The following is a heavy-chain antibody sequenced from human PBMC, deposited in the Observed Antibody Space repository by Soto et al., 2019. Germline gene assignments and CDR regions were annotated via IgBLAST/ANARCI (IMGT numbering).Heavy chain of an antibody. CDR2: IYYSGST. CDR3: ARAESMITFGGVSDGLTRCLFDP. V-gene: IGHV4-31*03. CDR1: GGSISSGGYY. J-gene: IGHJ5*02. Sequence: PSETLSLTCTVSGGSISSGGYYWSWIRQHPGKGLEWIGYIYYSGSTYYNPSLKSRVTISVDTSKNQFSLKLSSVTAADTAVYYCARAESMITFGGVSDGLTRCLFDPWGQGTLVTSPQ. D-gene: IGHD3-16*01.